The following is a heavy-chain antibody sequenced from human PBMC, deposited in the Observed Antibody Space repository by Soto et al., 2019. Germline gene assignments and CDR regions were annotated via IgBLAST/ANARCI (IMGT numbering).Heavy chain of an antibody. CDR3: ASRMGSGRFTTDYYDYYMDV. J-gene: IGHJ6*03. CDR2: INAGNGNT. V-gene: IGHV1-3*01. Sequence: ASVKVSCKASGYTLTSYAMHWVRQAPGQRLEWMGWINAGNGNTKYSKKFQGRVTITRDKSASKAYMELSSLRSEDTAMYYCASRMGSGRFTTDYYDYYMDVWGKGTTVTVS. CDR1: GYTLTSYA. D-gene: IGHD2-8*01.